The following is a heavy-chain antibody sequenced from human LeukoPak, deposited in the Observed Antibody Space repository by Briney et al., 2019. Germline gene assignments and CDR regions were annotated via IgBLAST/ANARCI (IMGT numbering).Heavy chain of an antibody. CDR3: AAKTGNYRSFDY. V-gene: IGHV4-4*02. Sequence: SETLSLTRAVSGGSISSPNWWTGVRQPPGKGLEWIGETYHSGSTNYNPSLKSRVTISVDKSKNQFSLNLSSVTAADTAVYYCAAKTGNYRSFDYWGQGTLVTVSS. CDR1: GGSISSPNW. D-gene: IGHD1-7*01. CDR2: TYHSGST. J-gene: IGHJ4*02.